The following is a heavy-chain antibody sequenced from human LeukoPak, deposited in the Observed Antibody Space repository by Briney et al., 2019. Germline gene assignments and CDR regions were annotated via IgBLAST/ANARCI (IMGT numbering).Heavy chain of an antibody. D-gene: IGHD3-10*01. V-gene: IGHV4-59*01. CDR1: GGSFSGYY. J-gene: IGHJ4*02. CDR3: ARLWFGELFYFDY. Sequence: SETLSLTCAAYGGSFSGYYWSWIRQPPGKGLEWIGYIYYSGSTNYNPSLKSRVTISVDTSKNQFSLKLSSVTAADTAVYYCARLWFGELFYFDYWGQGTLVTVSS. CDR2: IYYSGST.